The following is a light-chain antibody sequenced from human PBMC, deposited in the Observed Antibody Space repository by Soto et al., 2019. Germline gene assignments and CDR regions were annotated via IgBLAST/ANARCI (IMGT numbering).Light chain of an antibody. CDR1: SGFVGSYNY. Sequence: QSALAQPASVSGSPGQSITISCTGTSGFVGSYNYVSWYQQHPGKAPKLMIYEVSNRPSGVSNRFSGSKSGNTASLTISGLQAEDEADYYCSSYTSSSTLVFGGGTKVTVL. V-gene: IGLV2-14*01. CDR3: SSYTSSSTLV. CDR2: EVS. J-gene: IGLJ2*01.